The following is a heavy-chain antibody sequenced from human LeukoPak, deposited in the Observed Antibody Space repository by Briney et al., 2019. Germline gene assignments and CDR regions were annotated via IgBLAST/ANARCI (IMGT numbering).Heavy chain of an antibody. Sequence: SETLSLTCTVSGGSISSGSYYWSWIRQPAGKGLEWIGRIYTSGSTNYNPSLKSRVTISVDTSKNQFSLKLSSVTAADTAVYYCARDGGVYAFDIWGQGTMVTVSS. CDR1: GGSISSGSYY. CDR3: ARDGGVYAFDI. J-gene: IGHJ3*02. CDR2: IYTSGST. D-gene: IGHD3-16*01. V-gene: IGHV4-61*02.